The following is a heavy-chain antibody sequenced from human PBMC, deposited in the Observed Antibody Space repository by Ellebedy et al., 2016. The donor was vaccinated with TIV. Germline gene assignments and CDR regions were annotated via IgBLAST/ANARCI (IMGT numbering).Heavy chain of an antibody. V-gene: IGHV4-31*03. CDR1: GDSISSGGDY. CDR2: IYYTGST. J-gene: IGHJ4*02. D-gene: IGHD3-9*01. Sequence: MPSETLSLTCSVSGDSISSGGDYWSWIRQPPGKGLEWIGYIYYTGSTYYNPSLQRRLTISVDTSKNQFTLRLTSLTAADTAVYYCAREDILLTTGFDSWGQGTLVTVSS. CDR3: AREDILLTTGFDS.